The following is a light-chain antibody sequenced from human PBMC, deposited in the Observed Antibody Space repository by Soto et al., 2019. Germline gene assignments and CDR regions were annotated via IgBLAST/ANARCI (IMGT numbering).Light chain of an antibody. V-gene: IGKV1-39*01. CDR3: QQSSITPWT. Sequence: DIQMTQSPSSLSASVGDRVTITCRASQSVRRYLNWYQQKPGKAPKLLIYAASSFQGGVPSRFSGSGSGTDFALTISSLQPEDFATYYCQQSSITPWTFGQGTKVEIK. CDR1: QSVRRY. J-gene: IGKJ1*01. CDR2: AAS.